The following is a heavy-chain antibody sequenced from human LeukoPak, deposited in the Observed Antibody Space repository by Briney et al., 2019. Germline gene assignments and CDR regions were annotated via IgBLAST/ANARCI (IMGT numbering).Heavy chain of an antibody. V-gene: IGHV1-2*02. J-gene: IGHJ4*02. CDR1: GYTFTGYY. D-gene: IGHD4-17*01. Sequence: ASVKVSCKASGYTFTGYYMHWVRQAPGQGLEWMGWINPNSGGTNYAQKFQGRVTMTRDTSISTAYMEPSGLRSDDTAVHYCARGGVTVTTAKISRRGVDYWGQGTLVTVSS. CDR2: INPNSGGT. CDR3: ARGGVTVTTAKISRRGVDY.